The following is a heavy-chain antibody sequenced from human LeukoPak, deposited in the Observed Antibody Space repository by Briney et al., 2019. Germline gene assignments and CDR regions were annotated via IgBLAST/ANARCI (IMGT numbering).Heavy chain of an antibody. D-gene: IGHD2-2*02. V-gene: IGHV3-9*01. J-gene: IGHJ3*02. CDR1: GFTFDDYA. Sequence: GGSLRLSCAASGFTFDDYAMHWVRQAPGKGLEWVLGISWNSGSIGYADSVKGRFTISRDNAKNSLYLQMNSLRAEDTALYYCAKAPIRSSDAFDIWGQGTMVTVSS. CDR3: AKAPIRSSDAFDI. CDR2: ISWNSGSI.